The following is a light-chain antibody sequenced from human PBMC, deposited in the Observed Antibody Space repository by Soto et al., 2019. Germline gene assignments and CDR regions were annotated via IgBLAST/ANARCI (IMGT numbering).Light chain of an antibody. CDR3: QQYNSYSPMYT. CDR2: KAS. Sequence: DIQMTQSPSTLSASVGDRVTITCRASQSISSWLAWYQQKPGKAPKLLIYKASSLESGVPSRFSGSGSGTEFTLTISSLQPDGFATYYCQQYNSYSPMYTFGQGTKLEIK. J-gene: IGKJ2*01. CDR1: QSISSW. V-gene: IGKV1-5*03.